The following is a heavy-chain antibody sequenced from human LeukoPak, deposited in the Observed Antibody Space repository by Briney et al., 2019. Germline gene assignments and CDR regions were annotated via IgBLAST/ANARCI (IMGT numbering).Heavy chain of an antibody. D-gene: IGHD2-8*02. CDR3: ASWGTGTSYYYMDV. J-gene: IGHJ6*03. CDR2: INHSGST. V-gene: IGHV4-34*01. CDR1: GGSISGYY. Sequence: SETLSLTCAVYGGSISGYYWSWIRQPPGKGLEWIGEINHSGSTNYNPSLKSRVTISVDTSKNQFSLKLSSVTAADTAVYYCASWGTGTSYYYMDVWGKGTTVTVSS.